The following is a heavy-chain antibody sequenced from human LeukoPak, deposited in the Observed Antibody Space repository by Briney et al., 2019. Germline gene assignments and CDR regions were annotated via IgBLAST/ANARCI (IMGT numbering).Heavy chain of an antibody. Sequence: GASVKVSCKASGGTFSSYAISWVRQAPGQGLEWMGGIIPIFGTANYAQKFQGRVTITADKSTSTAYMELSSLRSEDTAVYYCARDRKRWLHEAAHAFDIWGQGTMVTVSS. CDR2: IIPIFGTA. V-gene: IGHV1-69*06. D-gene: IGHD5-24*01. J-gene: IGHJ3*02. CDR3: ARDRKRWLHEAAHAFDI. CDR1: GGTFSSYA.